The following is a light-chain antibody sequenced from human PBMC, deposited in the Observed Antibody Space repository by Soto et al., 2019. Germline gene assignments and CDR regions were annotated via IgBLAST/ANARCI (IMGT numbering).Light chain of an antibody. CDR3: QKYDSAPAT. J-gene: IGKJ4*01. V-gene: IGKV1-27*01. CDR2: AAS. Sequence: DIQMTQSPSSLSASVGDGVTITCRASQGISTYLAWYQQKPGQVPKLLIYAASSLQSGVPSRFSGSGSGTDFTLTISSLQPEDVATYYCQKYDSAPATFGGGTKVEIK. CDR1: QGISTY.